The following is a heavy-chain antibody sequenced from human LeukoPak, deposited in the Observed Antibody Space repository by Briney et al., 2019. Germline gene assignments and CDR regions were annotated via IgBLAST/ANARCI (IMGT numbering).Heavy chain of an antibody. D-gene: IGHD2-2*01. CDR3: ARVEDWCSSNSCYASATYHWFDP. V-gene: IGHV4-34*01. CDR2: ISHSGSN. J-gene: IGHJ5*02. CDR1: GGSFSDYS. Sequence: SETLSLTCAVYGGSFSDYSWSWIRQPPGKGLEWIGEISHSGSNNYNPSLKSRVTISLDTSKNQFSLKLTSVTAADTAVYYCARVEDWCSSNSCYASATYHWFDPWGQGTLVTVSS.